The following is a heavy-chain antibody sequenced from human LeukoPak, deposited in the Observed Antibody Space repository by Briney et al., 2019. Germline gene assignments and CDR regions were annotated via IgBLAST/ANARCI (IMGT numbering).Heavy chain of an antibody. D-gene: IGHD4-11*01. CDR1: GFGFSNYW. CDR3: ARDRGYSNFDY. J-gene: IGHJ4*02. V-gene: IGHV3-7*01. Sequence: GGSLRLSCAASGFGFSNYWMSWVRQAPGKGLEWVANMNEDGSEKNYVDSVKGRFTVSRDNAQDSLYLQMNSLRAEDTAVYYCARDRGYSNFDYWGQGTLLTVSS. CDR2: MNEDGSEK.